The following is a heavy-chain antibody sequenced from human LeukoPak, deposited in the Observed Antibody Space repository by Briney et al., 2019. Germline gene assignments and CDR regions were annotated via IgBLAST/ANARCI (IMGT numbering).Heavy chain of an antibody. D-gene: IGHD5-18*01. Sequence: SETLSLTCTVSGGSISSYYWSWIRQPPGKGLEWIGSINYSGSTYYNPSLKSRVTISVDTSRNQLSLKLSSVTAADTAVYYCASGYSYDLFDYWGQGTLATVSS. CDR2: INYSGST. J-gene: IGHJ4*02. CDR1: GGSISSYY. V-gene: IGHV4-59*01. CDR3: ASGYSYDLFDY.